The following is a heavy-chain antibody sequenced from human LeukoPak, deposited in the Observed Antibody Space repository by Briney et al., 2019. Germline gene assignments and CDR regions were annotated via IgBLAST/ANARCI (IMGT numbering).Heavy chain of an antibody. Sequence: SETLSLTCTVSGGSISSYYWSWIRQPPGKGLEWIGEINHSGSTNYNPSLKSRVTISVDTSKNQFSLKLSSVTAADTAVYYCASMDRSYCSSTSCYPGTGTTSGFDYWGQGTLVTVSS. CDR1: GGSISSYY. D-gene: IGHD2-2*01. J-gene: IGHJ4*02. V-gene: IGHV4-34*01. CDR2: INHSGST. CDR3: ASMDRSYCSSTSCYPGTGTTSGFDY.